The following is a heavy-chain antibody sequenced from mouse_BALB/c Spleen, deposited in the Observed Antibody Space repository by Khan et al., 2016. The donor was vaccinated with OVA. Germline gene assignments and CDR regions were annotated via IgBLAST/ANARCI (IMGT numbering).Heavy chain of an antibody. V-gene: IGHV1-5*01. D-gene: IGHD1-3*01. J-gene: IGHJ3*01. CDR2: IYTGNSDT. CDR3: TRVGFSSFAY. CDR1: GYSFTSYL. Sequence: EVQLQQSGTVLARPGASVKMSCKASGYSFTSYLIHWVKQRTGQGLEWIGDIYTGNSDTRYTKKFKDKAKLNSGTSASTAYMELSSLTNEDSAVYYCTRVGFSSFAYWGQGTLVTVSA.